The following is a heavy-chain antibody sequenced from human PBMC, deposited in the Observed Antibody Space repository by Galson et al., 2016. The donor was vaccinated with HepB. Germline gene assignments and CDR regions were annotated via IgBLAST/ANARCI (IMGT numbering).Heavy chain of an antibody. V-gene: IGHV6-1*01. CDR3: AREYSTGYEERFLAKRARRGFDY. D-gene: IGHD6-19*01. J-gene: IGHJ4*02. CDR1: GDSVSSNSAA. CDR2: KYYRAKWYN. Sequence: CAISGDSVSSNSAAWNWIRQSPSRGLEWLGRKYYRAKWYNDYAVSVKSRITINVDTSKNQFSLQLNSVTPADTAVYYCAREYSTGYEERFLAKRARRGFDYWGQGSLVTVS.